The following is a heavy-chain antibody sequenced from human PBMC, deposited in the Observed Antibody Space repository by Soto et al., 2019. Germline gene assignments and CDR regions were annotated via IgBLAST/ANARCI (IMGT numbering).Heavy chain of an antibody. J-gene: IGHJ6*02. D-gene: IGHD2-2*02. Sequence: PSETLSLTCTVSGGSVSSGNDYWSWIRQPPGKGLEWIGYIYHSGSTNYNPSLKSRLTISGDTSKNQVSLKLTSVTAADTAVYYCARGRRYCSSTSCYTGDYYYYGMDVWGQGTTVTVSS. CDR3: ARGRRYCSSTSCYTGDYYYYGMDV. CDR2: IYHSGST. CDR1: GGSVSSGNDY. V-gene: IGHV4-61*01.